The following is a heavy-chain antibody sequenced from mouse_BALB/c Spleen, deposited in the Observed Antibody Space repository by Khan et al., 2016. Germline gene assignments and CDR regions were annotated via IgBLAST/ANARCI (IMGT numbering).Heavy chain of an antibody. V-gene: IGHV9-4*02. CDR1: GYTFTTAG. D-gene: IGHD2-1*01. Sequence: QIQLVQSGPELMKPGETVRISCKASGYTFTTAGMQWVQKMPGKGLKWIGWINTHSGVPKYAEDFKGRFAFSLETSASTAYLQRSNLKNEDTATYFCARCGNFFNWYFDVWGAGTTVTVSS. J-gene: IGHJ1*01. CDR3: ARCGNFFNWYFDV. CDR2: INTHSGVP.